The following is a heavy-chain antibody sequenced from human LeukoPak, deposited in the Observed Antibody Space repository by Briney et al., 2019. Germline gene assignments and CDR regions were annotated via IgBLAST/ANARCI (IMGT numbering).Heavy chain of an antibody. CDR3: ARDRSNYAYYYYGMDV. CDR1: GYTFTNDY. CDR2: SSPSGGST. Sequence: SVKVSCKASGYTFTNDYIHWVRQAPGQGLEWMGISSPSGGSTSYAQKFQGRVTMTRDTSTSTVYMELSSLRSEDTAVYYCARDRSNYAYYYYGMDVWGQGTTVTVSS. J-gene: IGHJ6*02. D-gene: IGHD4-11*01. V-gene: IGHV1-46*01.